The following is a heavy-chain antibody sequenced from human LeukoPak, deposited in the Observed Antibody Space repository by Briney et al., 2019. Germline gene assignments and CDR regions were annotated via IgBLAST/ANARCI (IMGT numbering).Heavy chain of an antibody. CDR3: ARVRVVPADLDY. CDR1: GYSISSSSYY. Sequence: SETLSLTCTVSGYSISSSSYYWSWIRQPPGKGLEWIGEINHSGSTNYNPSLKSRVTISVDTSKNQFSLKLSSVTAADTAVYYCARVRVVPADLDYWGQGTLVTVSS. CDR2: INHSGST. V-gene: IGHV4-39*07. J-gene: IGHJ4*02. D-gene: IGHD2-2*01.